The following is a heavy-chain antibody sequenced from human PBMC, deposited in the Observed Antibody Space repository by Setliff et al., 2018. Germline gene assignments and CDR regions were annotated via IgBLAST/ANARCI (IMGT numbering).Heavy chain of an antibody. CDR3: ARSTETFSGEDFYFFYYMDV. CDR1: GFTFSSYW. J-gene: IGHJ6*03. CDR2: ISNDDTKK. Sequence: GGSLRLPCAASGFTFSSYWMSWVRQAPGKGLEWVALISNDDTKKYIADSVKGRFTISRDSSRNTLYLQMSSLRPEDTALYYCARSTETFSGEDFYFFYYMDVWGKGTTVTVSS. V-gene: IGHV3-30*03. D-gene: IGHD4-4*01.